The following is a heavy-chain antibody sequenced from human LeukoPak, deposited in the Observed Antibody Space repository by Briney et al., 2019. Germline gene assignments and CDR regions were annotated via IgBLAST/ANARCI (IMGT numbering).Heavy chain of an antibody. CDR1: GFTFSSYG. V-gene: IGHV3-30*02. J-gene: IGHJ3*02. Sequence: GGSLRLSCAASGFTFSSYGMHWVRQAPGNGLEWVAFIRYDGSNKYYADSVKGRFTISRDNSKNTLYVQMNSLRAEDTAVSYCEASHDAFDIWGQGTMVTVSS. CDR2: IRYDGSNK. CDR3: EASHDAFDI.